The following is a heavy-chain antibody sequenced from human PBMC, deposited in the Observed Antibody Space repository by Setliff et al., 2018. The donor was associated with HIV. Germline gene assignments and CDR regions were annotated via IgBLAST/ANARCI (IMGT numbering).Heavy chain of an antibody. CDR1: GFTFSSYC. CDR2: IVASSTHI. CDR3: ARVRLYSSALDY. Sequence: GSLRLSCVASGFTFSSYCMDWVRLAPGKGLEWVASIVASSTHIYYADSLKGRFTISRDNAENSLSLQMNSLRPEDTAVFYCARVRLYSSALDYWGQGTLVTVSS. D-gene: IGHD3-22*01. V-gene: IGHV3-21*01. J-gene: IGHJ4*02.